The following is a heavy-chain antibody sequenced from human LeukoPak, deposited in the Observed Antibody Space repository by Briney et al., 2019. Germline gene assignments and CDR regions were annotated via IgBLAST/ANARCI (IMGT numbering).Heavy chain of an antibody. CDR2: ISGSGGST. J-gene: IGHJ4*02. D-gene: IGHD3-22*01. CDR3: ARDRGNYYDSRLAFDY. CDR1: GFTFSSYA. V-gene: IGHV3-23*01. Sequence: GGSLRLSCAASGFTFSSYAMSWVRQAPGKGLEWVSAISGSGGSTYYADSVKGRFTISRDNSKNTLYLQMNSLRAEDTAVYFCARDRGNYYDSRLAFDYWGQGTLVTVSS.